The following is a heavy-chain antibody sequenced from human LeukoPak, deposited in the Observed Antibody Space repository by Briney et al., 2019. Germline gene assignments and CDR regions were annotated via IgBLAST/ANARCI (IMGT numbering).Heavy chain of an antibody. Sequence: PSETLSLTCSVSGDSVSSFYWSWIRQPPGKALEWIGYIYTIGTTYYNPSLQSRVTISVDTSKNQFSLKLSSVTAADTAVYYCARSSAYDGFDIWGQETMVTVSS. CDR3: ARSSAYDGFDI. J-gene: IGHJ3*02. CDR1: GDSVSSFY. D-gene: IGHD5-12*01. V-gene: IGHV4-4*09. CDR2: IYTIGTT.